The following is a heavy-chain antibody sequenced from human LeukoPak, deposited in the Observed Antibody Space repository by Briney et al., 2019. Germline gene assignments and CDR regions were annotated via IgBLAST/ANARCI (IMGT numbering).Heavy chain of an antibody. J-gene: IGHJ3*02. Sequence: PGGSLRLSCAASGFTFSSYSMNWVRQAPGKGLEWVSSISSSSSYIYYADSVKGRVTISRDNSKKTLYLQMNSLKAEDTAVYYCAKCEDEDHAWNAFDIWGQGTMVTVSS. V-gene: IGHV3-21*04. D-gene: IGHD2-15*01. CDR2: ISSSSSYI. CDR3: AKCEDEDHAWNAFDI. CDR1: GFTFSSYS.